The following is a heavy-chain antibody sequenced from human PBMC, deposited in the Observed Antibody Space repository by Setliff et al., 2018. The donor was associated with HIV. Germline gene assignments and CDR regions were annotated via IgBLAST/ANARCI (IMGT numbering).Heavy chain of an antibody. J-gene: IGHJ4*02. CDR1: GFTFSSSW. Sequence: GESLKISCAASGFTFSSSWMSWVRQAPGKGLEWVANTNQDGSEKYYVDSVKGRFTISRDNAKNSLYLQMNSLRAEGTAIYYCAKLGSSWSEFDYWGQGTLVTVS. CDR3: AKLGSSWSEFDY. CDR2: TNQDGSEK. D-gene: IGHD6-13*01. V-gene: IGHV3-7*01.